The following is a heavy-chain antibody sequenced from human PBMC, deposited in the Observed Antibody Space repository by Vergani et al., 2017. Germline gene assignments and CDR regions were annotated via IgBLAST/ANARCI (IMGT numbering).Heavy chain of an antibody. V-gene: IGHV1-18*01. CDR3: ARNSGWYEDHNWFDP. CDR2: ISAYNGNT. Sequence: QVPLVQSGAAVKKPGASVKVSCTASGYTFTSYGISWVRQAPGQGLEWMGWISAYNGNTNYAQKLQGRVTMTTDTSTSTAYMELRSLRSDDTAVYYCARNSGWYEDHNWFDPWGQGTLVTVSS. J-gene: IGHJ5*02. D-gene: IGHD6-19*01. CDR1: GYTFTSYG.